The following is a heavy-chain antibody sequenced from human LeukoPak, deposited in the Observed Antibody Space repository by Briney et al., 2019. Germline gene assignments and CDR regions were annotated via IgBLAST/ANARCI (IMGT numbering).Heavy chain of an antibody. J-gene: IGHJ3*02. Sequence: GESLKISCKGSGYNFPSYWIGWVRQMPGKGLEWMGIIYPGDSDIRYSPSFQGQVTISADKSISTAFLQWSSLKASDTAMYYCARRKGDYYDSSGYYSGAFDIWGQGTMVTVSS. D-gene: IGHD3-22*01. V-gene: IGHV5-51*01. CDR3: ARRKGDYYDSSGYYSGAFDI. CDR1: GYNFPSYW. CDR2: IYPGDSDI.